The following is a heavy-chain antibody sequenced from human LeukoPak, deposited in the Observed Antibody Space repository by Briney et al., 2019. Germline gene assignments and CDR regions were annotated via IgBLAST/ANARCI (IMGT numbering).Heavy chain of an antibody. CDR3: ARAGTYQQQLVHRLMDV. V-gene: IGHV1-18*01. CDR1: GYTFTSYG. J-gene: IGHJ6*03. CDR2: ISAYNGNT. D-gene: IGHD6-13*01. Sequence: GASVKVSCKASGYTFTSYGISWVRQAPGQGLEWMGWISAYNGNTNYAQKLQGRVTMTTDTSTSTAYMELRSLRSDDTAVYYCARAGTYQQQLVHRLMDVWGKGTTVTISS.